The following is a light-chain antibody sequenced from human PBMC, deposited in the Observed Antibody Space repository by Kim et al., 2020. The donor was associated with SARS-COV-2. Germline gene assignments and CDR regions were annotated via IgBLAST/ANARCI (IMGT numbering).Light chain of an antibody. CDR2: GST. CDR1: STNIGADYD. V-gene: IGLV1-40*01. CDR3: QSYDSRTTVLYV. J-gene: IGLJ1*01. Sequence: LTISCTRTSTNIGADYDVHCYQQPPGKAHNLLIYGSTKRPSGVPDRFSGSKSATSASLAITGLEAEDEAEYYCQSYDSRTTVLYVFGTGTKVTVL.